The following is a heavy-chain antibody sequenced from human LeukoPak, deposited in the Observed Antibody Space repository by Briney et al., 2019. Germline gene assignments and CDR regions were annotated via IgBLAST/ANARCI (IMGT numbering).Heavy chain of an antibody. CDR1: GGSISGYY. D-gene: IGHD2-15*01. CDR3: ARGAAATRDY. Sequence: SPSETLSLTCTVSGGSISGYYWSWIRQPPGKGLEWIGYIHYSGSTDYNPSLKSRVTISVDTSKNQFSLKLTSVTAADTAVYYCARGAAATRDYWGQGILVTVS. CDR2: IHYSGST. J-gene: IGHJ4*02. V-gene: IGHV4-59*01.